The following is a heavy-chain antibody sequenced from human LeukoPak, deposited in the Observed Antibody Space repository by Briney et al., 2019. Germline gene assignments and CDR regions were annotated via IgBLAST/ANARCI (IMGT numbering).Heavy chain of an antibody. D-gene: IGHD6-19*01. J-gene: IGHJ4*02. CDR1: EYTFSNYW. V-gene: IGHV5-51*01. CDR2: IYPGDSDT. CDR3: ARLKSNSGPINY. Sequence: KPGESLKISCKVSEYTFSNYWIGWVRQLPGKGLEWMGIIYPGDSDTRYSPSFQGQVTISVDESINTAYLQWNSLKASDTAMYYCARLKSNSGPINYWGQGTLVTVSS.